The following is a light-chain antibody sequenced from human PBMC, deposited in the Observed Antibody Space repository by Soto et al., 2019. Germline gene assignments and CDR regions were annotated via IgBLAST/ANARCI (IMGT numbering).Light chain of an antibody. CDR3: QKYSSAPFS. CDR2: TTS. V-gene: IGKV1-27*01. Sequence: DIQMTQSPSSLSASVGDRVTITCRASQGISNYLAWYQQKPGKVPKLLIYTTSTLRSGVPSRFSGSGSGTDFTLTISSLQPEDVATYYCQKYSSAPFSFGPGTKVHI. CDR1: QGISNY. J-gene: IGKJ3*01.